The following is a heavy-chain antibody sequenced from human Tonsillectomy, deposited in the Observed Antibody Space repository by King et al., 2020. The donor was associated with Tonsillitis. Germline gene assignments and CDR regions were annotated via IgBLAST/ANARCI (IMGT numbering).Heavy chain of an antibody. CDR2: IKSKTDGGTT. CDR3: TVPTCSSTSCFSASDF. CDR1: GFTFSNAW. Sequence: QLVQSGGGLVKPGGSLRLSCAASGFTFSNAWMNWVRQAPGKGLEWVGRIKSKTDGGTTDYAAPVKGRFTISRDDSKNTLYLQMNSLKTEDTAVYYCTVPTCSSTSCFSASDFWGQGTLVTVSS. D-gene: IGHD2-2*01. V-gene: IGHV3-15*07. J-gene: IGHJ3*01.